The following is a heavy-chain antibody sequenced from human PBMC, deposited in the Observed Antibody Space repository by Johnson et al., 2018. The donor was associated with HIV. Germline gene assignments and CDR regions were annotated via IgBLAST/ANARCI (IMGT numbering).Heavy chain of an antibody. J-gene: IGHJ3*02. Sequence: VQLVESGGGLVKPGGSLRLSCAASGFTFDDYGMNWVRQAPGKGLEWVSGITWNGGNTGYADSVKGRFTFSRDNSKNTLYLQMNSLRAEDTALYYCARRNSSWDAFDIWGQGTMVTVSS. D-gene: IGHD6-13*01. V-gene: IGHV3-20*04. CDR1: GFTFDDYG. CDR2: ITWNGGNT. CDR3: ARRNSSWDAFDI.